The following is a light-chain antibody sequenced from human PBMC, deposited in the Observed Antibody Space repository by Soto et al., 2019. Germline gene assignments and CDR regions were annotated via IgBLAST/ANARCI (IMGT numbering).Light chain of an antibody. CDR2: EVS. CDR3: ISYTSSSTYVV. V-gene: IGLV2-18*02. CDR1: SSDIGSYNR. J-gene: IGLJ2*01. Sequence: QSVLTQPPSVSGSPGQSVTISCTGTSSDIGSYNRVSWYQQPPGTAPKLMIYEVSNRPSGVPDRFSGSKSGNTASLTISGLQAEDEADYYCISYTSSSTYVVFGGGTQLTVL.